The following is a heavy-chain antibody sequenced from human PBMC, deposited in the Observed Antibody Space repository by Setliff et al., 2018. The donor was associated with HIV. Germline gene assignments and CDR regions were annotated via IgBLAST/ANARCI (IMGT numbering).Heavy chain of an antibody. V-gene: IGHV1-69*10. D-gene: IGHD3-3*01. CDR2: IIPILGIA. Sequence: SVKVSCKASGYTFTSYGISWVRQAPGQGLEWMGGIIPILGIANYAQKFQGRVTITADKSTSTAYMELTSLRFDDTAMYYCVRGVQSPPHYSYYYMDVWGEGTTVTVSS. CDR3: VRGVQSPPHYSYYYMDV. J-gene: IGHJ6*03. CDR1: GYTFTSYG.